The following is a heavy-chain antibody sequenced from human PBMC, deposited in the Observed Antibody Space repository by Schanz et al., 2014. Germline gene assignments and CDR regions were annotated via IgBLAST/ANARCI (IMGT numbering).Heavy chain of an antibody. CDR3: ARDKGGYYPFDY. CDR1: RFTFSSYT. V-gene: IGHV3-30*09. J-gene: IGHJ4*02. D-gene: IGHD3-3*01. Sequence: QVQLVESGGGVVQPGRSLRLSCAASRFTFSSYTMHWVRQAPGKGLEWVALISYDGSNKYYADSVKGRFAISRENSKNTMFLQMNSLRGEDTAVYYCARDKGGYYPFDYWGQGTLVTVSS. CDR2: ISYDGSNK.